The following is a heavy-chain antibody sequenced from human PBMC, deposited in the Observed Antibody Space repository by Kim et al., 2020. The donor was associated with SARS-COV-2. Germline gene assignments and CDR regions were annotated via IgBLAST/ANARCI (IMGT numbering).Heavy chain of an antibody. D-gene: IGHD4-17*01. CDR3: ARITATVTTDFDY. Sequence: YSNPSLKSRVTISVETSKNQFSLKLSSVTAADTAVYYCARITATVTTDFDYWGQGILVTVSS. J-gene: IGHJ4*02. V-gene: IGHV4-39*01.